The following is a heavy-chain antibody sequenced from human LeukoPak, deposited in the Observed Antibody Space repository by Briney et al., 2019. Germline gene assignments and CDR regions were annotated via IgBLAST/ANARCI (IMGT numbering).Heavy chain of an antibody. CDR2: INHSGST. CDR1: GGSFSGYY. CDR3: ARHPGYVGFDY. D-gene: IGHD2-15*01. V-gene: IGHV4-34*01. J-gene: IGHJ4*02. Sequence: SETLSLTCAVYGGSFSGYYWSWIRQPPGKGLEWIGEINHSGSTNYNPSLKSRVTISVDTSKNQFSLKLSSVTAADTAVYYCARHPGYVGFDYWGQGTLVTVSS.